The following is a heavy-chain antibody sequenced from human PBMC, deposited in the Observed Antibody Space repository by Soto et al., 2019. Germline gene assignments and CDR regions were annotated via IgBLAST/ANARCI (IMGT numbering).Heavy chain of an antibody. CDR1: GYTLTELS. D-gene: IGHD6-19*01. Sequence: ASVNVSCKVSGYTLTELSMHWVRQAPGKGLEWMGGFDPEDGETIYAQKFQGRVTMTEDTSTDTAYMELSSLRSEDTAVYYCATGQWLAPNDAFDIWGQGTMVTVSS. J-gene: IGHJ3*02. CDR3: ATGQWLAPNDAFDI. V-gene: IGHV1-24*01. CDR2: FDPEDGET.